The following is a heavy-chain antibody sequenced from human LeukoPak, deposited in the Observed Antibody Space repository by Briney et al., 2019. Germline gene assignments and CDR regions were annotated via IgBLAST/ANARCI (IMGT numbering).Heavy chain of an antibody. V-gene: IGHV1-2*02. CDR1: GYTFTNYY. CDR2: INPNSGGT. CDR3: ARDSHGSGIYYTLHDY. J-gene: IGHJ4*02. Sequence: GASVKVSCKASGYTFTNYYMHWVRQAPGQGLEWMGWINPNSGGTNSAQKFQGRVTMTSDTSISTAYMELSRLRSDDTAVYYCARDSHGSGIYYTLHDYWGQGTLVTVSS. D-gene: IGHD3-10*01.